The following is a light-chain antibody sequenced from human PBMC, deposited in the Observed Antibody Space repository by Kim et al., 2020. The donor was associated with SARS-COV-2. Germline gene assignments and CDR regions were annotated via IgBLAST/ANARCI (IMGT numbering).Light chain of an antibody. Sequence: TITCTGTVSDVVGDNYYVSSYQQHPGKAPTLMINDVSNRPSGVSNRFSGSKSGNTASLTISGLQDEDEADYYCSSYKRSVTNYVFGTGTKVTVL. CDR1: VSDVVGDNY. CDR2: DVS. CDR3: SSYKRSVTNYV. V-gene: IGLV2-14*03. J-gene: IGLJ1*01.